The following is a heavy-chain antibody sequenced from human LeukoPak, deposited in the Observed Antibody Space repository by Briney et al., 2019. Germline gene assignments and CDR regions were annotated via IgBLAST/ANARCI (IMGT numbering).Heavy chain of an antibody. CDR1: GFTFSNYW. CDR3: ARPVTGTYAPLEY. V-gene: IGHV3-74*01. CDR2: INSDGSSA. J-gene: IGHJ4*02. D-gene: IGHD1-1*01. Sequence: GGSLRLSCAASGFTFSNYWMHWVRQAPGKGLVYVSRINSDGSSANYADSVQGRFTISRDNAKNTLYLEMNSLRADDTAVYYCARPVTGTYAPLEYWGQGTLVIVSS.